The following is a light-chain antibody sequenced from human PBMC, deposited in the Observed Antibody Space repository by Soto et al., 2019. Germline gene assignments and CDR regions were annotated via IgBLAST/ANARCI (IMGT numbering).Light chain of an antibody. CDR1: KSISSW. CDR3: EQYDSYSPES. Sequence: DIQMTQSPSTLSASVGDRVTITCRASKSISSWLARYPQNPGKAPKLPIYDASSLESGVPSRFSCSGSGTEFTLPVSSLEPDVFAAYYCEQYDSYSPESFGRGSKVEIK. V-gene: IGKV1-5*01. J-gene: IGKJ1*01. CDR2: DAS.